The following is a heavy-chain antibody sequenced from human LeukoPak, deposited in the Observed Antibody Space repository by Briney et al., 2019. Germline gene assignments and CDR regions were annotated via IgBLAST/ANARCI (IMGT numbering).Heavy chain of an antibody. J-gene: IGHJ5*02. CDR3: ARIAARPGWFDP. D-gene: IGHD6-6*01. Sequence: PSETLSLTCTVSGGSISSYYWSWLRQPPGKGLEWIGYIYYSGSTNYNPSLKSRVTISVDTSKNQFSLKLSSVTAADTAVYYCARIAARPGWFDPWGQGTLVTVSS. CDR1: GGSISSYY. CDR2: IYYSGST. V-gene: IGHV4-59*08.